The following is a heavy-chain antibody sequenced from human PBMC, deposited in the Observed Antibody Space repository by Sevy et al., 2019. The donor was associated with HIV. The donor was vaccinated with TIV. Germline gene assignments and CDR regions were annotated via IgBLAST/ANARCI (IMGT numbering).Heavy chain of an antibody. CDR1: GGSISSYY. J-gene: IGHJ5*02. D-gene: IGHD1-1*01. V-gene: IGHV4-59*01. CDR2: IYYSGST. Sequence: SETLSLTCTVSGGSISSYYWSWIRQPPGKGLEWIGYIYYSGSTNYNPSLKSRVTISVDTSKNQFSLKLSSVTAADTAVYYCASLRPYWNEGWFDPWGQGTLVTVSS. CDR3: ASLRPYWNEGWFDP.